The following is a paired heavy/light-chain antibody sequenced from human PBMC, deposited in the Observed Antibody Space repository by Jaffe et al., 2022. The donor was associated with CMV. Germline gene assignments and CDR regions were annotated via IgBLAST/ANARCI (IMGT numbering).Heavy chain of an antibody. V-gene: IGHV3-23*01. J-gene: IGHJ4*02. CDR2: ISASGGST. D-gene: IGHD1-26*01. CDR3: AKWEGGSASYTLFDY. Sequence: EVKVLESGGGLAQPGGSLRLSCEASGFTFSNSAMSWVRQAPGKGLEWVSGISASGGSTYYADSVKGRFTISRDNSKNMLFLQMNSLRAGDTAVYYCAKWEGGSASYTLFDYWGQGTLVTVSS. CDR1: GFTFSNSA.
Light chain of an antibody. V-gene: IGLV1-51*02. CDR1: SSNIGNNY. CDR2: END. CDR3: GTWDSSLSVNWM. J-gene: IGLJ3*02. Sequence: QSVLTQPPSLSAAPGQKVTISCSGSSSNIGNNYVSWYQQLPGTAPKLLIYENDKRPSGIPDRFSGSKSGTSATLGITGLQTGDEADYYCGTWDSSLSVNWMFGGGTKLTVL.